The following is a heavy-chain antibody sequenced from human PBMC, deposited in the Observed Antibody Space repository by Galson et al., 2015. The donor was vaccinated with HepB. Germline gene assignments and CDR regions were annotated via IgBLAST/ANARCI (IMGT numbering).Heavy chain of an antibody. V-gene: IGHV3-49*03. D-gene: IGHD3-3*01. J-gene: IGHJ6*02. CDR3: AREISRYDFWSGYYACYGMDV. Sequence: SLRLSCAGSGFTFGDYALSWFRQAPGKGLEWVAFISSKAYGGTMDYAASVRGRFTISRDDSKSIAYLQTNSPKIEDTAVYFCAREISRYDFWSGYYACYGMDVWGQGTAVTVSS. CDR1: GFTFGDYA. CDR2: ISSKAYGGTM.